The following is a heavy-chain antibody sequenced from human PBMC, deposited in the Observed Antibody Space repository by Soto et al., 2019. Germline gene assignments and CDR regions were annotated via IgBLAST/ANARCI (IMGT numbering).Heavy chain of an antibody. CDR2: IYYSGST. Sequence: QVQLQESGPGLVKPSQTLSLTCTVSGGSISSGGYYWSWIRQHPGKGLEWIGYIYYSGSTYYNPSLKSRVTIAVDTSKNQFSLKLSSVTVADTAVYYCARETLGYCSSTSCYTGSSRGMDVWGQGTTVTVSS. V-gene: IGHV4-31*03. CDR1: GGSISSGGYY. J-gene: IGHJ6*02. D-gene: IGHD2-2*02. CDR3: ARETLGYCSSTSCYTGSSRGMDV.